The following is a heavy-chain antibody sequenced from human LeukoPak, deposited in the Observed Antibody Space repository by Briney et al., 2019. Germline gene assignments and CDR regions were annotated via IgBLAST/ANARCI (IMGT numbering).Heavy chain of an antibody. CDR3: TRRRGGGEFDY. V-gene: IGHV3-73*01. Sequence: PAGSLRLSCAASGFIFSGSAMHWVRQASGKGLEWVGRIRINDNSDATAYGPSVRGRFTISRDDSKNTTYLQMNSLKTEDTAVYYCTRRRGGGEFDYWGQGTLVTVSS. CDR1: GFIFSGSA. D-gene: IGHD3-10*01. CDR2: IRINDNSDAT. J-gene: IGHJ4*02.